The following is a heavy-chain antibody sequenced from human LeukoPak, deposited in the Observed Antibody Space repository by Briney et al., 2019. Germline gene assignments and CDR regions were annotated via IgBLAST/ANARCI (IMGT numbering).Heavy chain of an antibody. CDR2: INPNNGDT. V-gene: IGHV1-2*02. CDR3: ARDGVGTYDY. D-gene: IGHD1-26*01. Sequence: ASVKVSCKASGYTFTDYYIHWLRQAPEQGLEWMGWINPNNGDTNYAQKFQGSVTMTRDTSISTAYMELSTLTSDDTAVYYCARDGVGTYDYWGQGTLVTVSS. J-gene: IGHJ4*02. CDR1: GYTFTDYY.